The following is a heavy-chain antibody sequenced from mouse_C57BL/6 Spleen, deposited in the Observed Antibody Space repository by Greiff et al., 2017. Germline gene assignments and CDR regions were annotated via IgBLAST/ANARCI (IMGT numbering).Heavy chain of an antibody. CDR2: FYPGSGSI. CDR3: ARHGKKGDGYYVWFAY. D-gene: IGHD2-3*01. J-gene: IGHJ3*01. V-gene: IGHV1-62-2*01. CDR1: GYTFTEYT. Sequence: QVQLQQSGAELVKPGASVKLSCKASGYTFTEYTIHWVKQRSGQGLEWIGWFYPGSGSIAYNEKFKGKATLTADKSSSTVYMEVCRVTSGDSAVYFGARHGKKGDGYYVWFAYWGQGTLVTVSA.